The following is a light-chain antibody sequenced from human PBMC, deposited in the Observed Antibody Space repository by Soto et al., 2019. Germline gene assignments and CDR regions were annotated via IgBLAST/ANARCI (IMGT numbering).Light chain of an antibody. J-gene: IGKJ5*01. CDR2: TLS. CDR1: QSLLDSDDGNTY. V-gene: IGKV2-40*01. Sequence: DIVMTQTPLSLPVTPGEPASISCRSSQSLLDSDDGNTYLDWYLQKPGQSPQLLIYTLSYRPSGVPDRFSGSGSGTDFTLKISRVEAEDVGVYYCMQRREFPSITFGQGTRLEMK. CDR3: MQRREFPSIT.